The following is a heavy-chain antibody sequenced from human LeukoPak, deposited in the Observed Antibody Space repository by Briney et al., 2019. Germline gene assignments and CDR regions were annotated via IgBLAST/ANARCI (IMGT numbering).Heavy chain of an antibody. CDR3: AKDPITTYDSSWSPWARATYGEYFDY. J-gene: IGHJ4*02. V-gene: IGHV3-53*01. CDR2: IYSGGST. D-gene: IGHD3-22*01. Sequence: PGGSLRLSCAASGFTVSSNYMSWVRQAPGKGLEWVSVIYSGGSTYYADSVKGRFTISRDNSKNTLYLQMNSLRAEDTAVYYCAKDPITTYDSSWSPWARATYGEYFDYWGQGTLVTVSS. CDR1: GFTVSSNY.